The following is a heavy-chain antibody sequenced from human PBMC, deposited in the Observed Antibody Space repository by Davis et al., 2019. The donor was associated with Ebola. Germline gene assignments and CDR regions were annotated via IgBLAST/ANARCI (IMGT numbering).Heavy chain of an antibody. CDR1: GYTFTGYY. D-gene: IGHD2-2*01. Sequence: ASVKVSCKASGYTFTGYYMHWVRQAPGQGLEWMGWINPNSGGTNYAQKFQGRVTMTRDTSISTAYMELSRLRSDDTAVYYCARVRYCSSTSCFYYYYYMDVWGKGTTVTVS. J-gene: IGHJ6*03. CDR2: INPNSGGT. CDR3: ARVRYCSSTSCFYYYYYMDV. V-gene: IGHV1-2*02.